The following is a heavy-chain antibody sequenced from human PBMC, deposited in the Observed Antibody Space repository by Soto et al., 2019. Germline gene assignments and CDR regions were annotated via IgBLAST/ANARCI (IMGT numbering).Heavy chain of an antibody. CDR3: ARGAQYYYYYYGMDV. CDR1: GGTFSSYA. V-gene: IGHV1-69*13. CDR2: IIPIFGTA. Sequence: GASVKVSCKASGGTFSSYAISWVRQAPGQGLEWMGGIIPIFGTANYAQKFQGRVTITADESTSTAYMELSSLRSEDTAVYYCARGAQYYYYYYGMDVWGQGTTVTVSS. J-gene: IGHJ6*02.